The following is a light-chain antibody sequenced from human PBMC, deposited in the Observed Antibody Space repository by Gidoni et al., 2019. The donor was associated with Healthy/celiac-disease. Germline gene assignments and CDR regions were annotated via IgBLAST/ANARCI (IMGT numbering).Light chain of an antibody. J-gene: IGKJ3*01. V-gene: IGKV1-39*01. CDR1: QSISSY. CDR3: QQSYSTPRT. Sequence: DIQMTQSPSSLSASVGDRVTITCRASQSISSYLNWYQQKPGKAPKLLIYAASSLQSGVPSRFSGSRSGTDFTLTISSLQPEDVATYFCQQSYSTPRTFGPGTKVDIK. CDR2: AAS.